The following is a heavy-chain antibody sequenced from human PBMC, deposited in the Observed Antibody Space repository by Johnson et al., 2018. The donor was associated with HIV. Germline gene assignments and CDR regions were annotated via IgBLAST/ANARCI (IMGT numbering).Heavy chain of an antibody. J-gene: IGHJ3*02. V-gene: IGHV3-30-3*01. D-gene: IGHD6-13*01. CDR1: GFSFNNYA. CDR3: ASLIAAAGDDAFDI. CDR2: IGYDGSNK. Sequence: VQLVESGGGVVQPGRSLRLSCGASGFSFNNYAMHWVRQAPGKGLEWVAVIGYDGSNKYYADSVKGRFTISRDNSKNTLYLQMNSLRAEETAVYYCASLIAAAGDDAFDIWGQGTMVTVSS.